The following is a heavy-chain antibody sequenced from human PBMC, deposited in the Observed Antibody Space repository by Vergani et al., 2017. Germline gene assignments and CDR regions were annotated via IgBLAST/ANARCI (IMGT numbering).Heavy chain of an antibody. D-gene: IGHD6-6*01. CDR2: IYYSGST. V-gene: IGHV4-61*01. J-gene: IGHJ4*02. Sequence: QVQLQESGPGLVKPSETLSLTCTVSGGSVSSGSYYWSWIRQPPGKGLEWIGYIYYSGSTNYNPSLKSRVTISVDTSKNQFSLKLSSVTAADTAVYYCASFIAARRSCYCDYWGQGTLVTVSS. CDR3: ASFIAARRSCYCDY. CDR1: GGSVSSGSYY.